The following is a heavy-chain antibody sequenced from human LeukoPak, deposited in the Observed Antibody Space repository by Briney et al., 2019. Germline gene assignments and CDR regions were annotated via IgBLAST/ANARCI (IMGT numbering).Heavy chain of an antibody. D-gene: IGHD3-16*01. Sequence: QSGGSLRLSCAASGFTFKNYNMNWVRQAPGKGLEWISYITISSTTIYYADSVKGRFTISRDSAKNSLYLQMNSLRDEDTAVYYWGEEAPDRGSLKVFDYWGQGTLVTVSS. CDR1: GFTFKNYN. CDR3: GEEAPDRGSLKVFDY. V-gene: IGHV3-48*02. CDR2: ITISSTTI. J-gene: IGHJ4*02.